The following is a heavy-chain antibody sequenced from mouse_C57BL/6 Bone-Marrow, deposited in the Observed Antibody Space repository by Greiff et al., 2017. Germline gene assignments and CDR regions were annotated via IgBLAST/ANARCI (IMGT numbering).Heavy chain of an antibody. CDR2: IEPSDSYT. J-gene: IGHJ4*01. CDR3: AREEIYYGNHESYYSAVDY. D-gene: IGHD2-1*01. Sequence: QVQLKQPGAELVKPGASVKLSCKASGYTFTSYWMQWGKQRPGQGLEWIGEIEPSDSYTNYNQKFKGKATLTVYTSSSTAYMQRSSLTSENSAVYYCAREEIYYGNHESYYSAVDYWGQGTSVTVSS. CDR1: GYTFTSYW. V-gene: IGHV1-50*01.